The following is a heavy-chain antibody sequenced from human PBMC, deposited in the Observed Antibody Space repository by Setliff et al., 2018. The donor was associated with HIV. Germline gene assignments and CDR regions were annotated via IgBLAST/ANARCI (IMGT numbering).Heavy chain of an antibody. D-gene: IGHD3-3*01. Sequence: ASVKVSCKASGYSFTSYYMHWVRQAPGQGLEWMGIINPSGGTISYAQKFQGRVTMTGDTSTSTVYMELSSLRSEDTAVYYCARDGYYNSWSGYGYYYYYMDVWGKGTTVTVSS. CDR1: GYSFTSYY. V-gene: IGHV1-46*01. CDR2: INPSGGTI. CDR3: ARDGYYNSWSGYGYYYYYMDV. J-gene: IGHJ6*03.